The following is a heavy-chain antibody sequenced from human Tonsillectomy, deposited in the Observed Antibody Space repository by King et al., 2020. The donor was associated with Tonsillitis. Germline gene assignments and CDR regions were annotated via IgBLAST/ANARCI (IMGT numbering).Heavy chain of an antibody. D-gene: IGHD4-17*01. Sequence: QLVQSGGGLVNPGGSLRLSCAASGFTFSSYNMNWVRQAPGKGLEWVSSISSSSTYINYADSMKGRFTISRDNAKNSLYLQMNSLRAEDTAVYYWARGTTTVTPLYYFDYWGQGTLVTVSS. CDR1: GFTFSSYN. CDR3: ARGTTTVTPLYYFDY. V-gene: IGHV3-21*01. J-gene: IGHJ4*02. CDR2: ISSSSTYI.